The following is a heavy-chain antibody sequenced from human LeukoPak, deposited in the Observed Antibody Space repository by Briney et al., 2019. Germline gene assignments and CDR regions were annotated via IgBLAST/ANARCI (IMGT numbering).Heavy chain of an antibody. CDR2: IIPILGIA. D-gene: IGHD5-18*01. CDR3: ARDVYSYGSHDY. V-gene: IGHV1-69*04. CDR1: GGTFSSYA. J-gene: IGHJ4*02. Sequence: SVKVSCKASGGTFSSYAISWVRQAPGQGLEWMGKIIPILGIANYAQKFQGRVTITADKSTSTAYMELSSLRSETTAVCYCARDVYSYGSHDYWGQGTVVTVPS.